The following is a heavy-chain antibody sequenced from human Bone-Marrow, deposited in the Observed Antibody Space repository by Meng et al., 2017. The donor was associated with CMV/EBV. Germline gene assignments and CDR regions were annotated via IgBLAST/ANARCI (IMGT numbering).Heavy chain of an antibody. Sequence: SETLSLTCTVSGGSVSSGSYYWSWIRQPPGKGLEWIGYIDYSGSTNYNPSLKSRITISVDTSKNQFSLKMSSVTAADTAVYYCARVPGAIFDYSNVPGWFDPWGQGTLVTVSS. CDR2: IDYSGST. V-gene: IGHV4-61*01. D-gene: IGHD4-11*01. CDR3: ARVPGAIFDYSNVPGWFDP. J-gene: IGHJ5*02. CDR1: GGSVSSGSYY.